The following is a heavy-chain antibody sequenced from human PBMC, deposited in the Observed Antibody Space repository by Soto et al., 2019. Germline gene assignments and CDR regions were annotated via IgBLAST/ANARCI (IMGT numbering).Heavy chain of an antibody. Sequence: SVKVSCKASGATFTNYAFSWVRQAPGQGLEWMGGIIPIFGTPDYAQKFQGRVTITADESTRTASIELSSLRSDDTAVYYCARERSVGYCITTTCPKPFYYYAMDVWGQGTTVTVSS. CDR3: ARERSVGYCITTTCPKPFYYYAMDV. J-gene: IGHJ6*02. CDR2: IIPIFGTP. V-gene: IGHV1-69*13. D-gene: IGHD2-2*01. CDR1: GATFTNYA.